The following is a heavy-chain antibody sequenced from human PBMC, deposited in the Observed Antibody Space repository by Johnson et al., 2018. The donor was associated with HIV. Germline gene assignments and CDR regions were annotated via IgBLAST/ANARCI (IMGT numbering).Heavy chain of an antibody. CDR3: ARDRGYWDAFDI. V-gene: IGHV3-48*04. CDR2: ISGSGSTI. J-gene: IGHJ3*02. CDR1: GFTFSSYG. Sequence: VQLVESGGGVVQPGRSLRLSCVGSGFTFSSYGMQWVRQAPGKGLEWVSGISGSGSTIYYADSVKGRFTISRDNAKNSLYLQMNSLRAEDTAVYYCARDRGYWDAFDIWGQGTMVIVSS. D-gene: IGHD3-22*01.